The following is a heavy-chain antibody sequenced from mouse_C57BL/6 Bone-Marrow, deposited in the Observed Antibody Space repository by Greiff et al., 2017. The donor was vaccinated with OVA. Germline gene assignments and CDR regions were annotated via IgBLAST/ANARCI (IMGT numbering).Heavy chain of an antibody. CDR1: GFTFSSYG. CDR3: AKGRAVDY. CDR2: ISSGGSYT. J-gene: IGHJ2*01. Sequence: EVQLVESGGDLVKPGGSLKLSCAASGFTFSSYGMSWVRQTPDKRLEWVATISSGGSYTYYPDSVKGRFTISRDNAKNTLYLQMSSLKSEDTAMYYCAKGRAVDYWGQGTTLTVSS. D-gene: IGHD3-3*01. V-gene: IGHV5-6*01.